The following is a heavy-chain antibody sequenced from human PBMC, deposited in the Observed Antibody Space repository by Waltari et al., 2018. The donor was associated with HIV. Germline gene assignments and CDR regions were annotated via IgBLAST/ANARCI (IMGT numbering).Heavy chain of an antibody. Sequence: QAQLQQWGAGLLKPSETLSLTCAVYGGSFNGYYWTWIRQSPGRGLEWIGEISKNGRPTYNPSLKSRVKIFLASSKNQFSLRLRSVTAADTAVYYCARTLRIPETTSRLSFDSWSQGTLVTVS. D-gene: IGHD2-2*02. CDR3: ARTLRIPETTSRLSFDS. CDR1: GGSFNGYY. CDR2: ISKNGRP. J-gene: IGHJ5*01. V-gene: IGHV4-34*02.